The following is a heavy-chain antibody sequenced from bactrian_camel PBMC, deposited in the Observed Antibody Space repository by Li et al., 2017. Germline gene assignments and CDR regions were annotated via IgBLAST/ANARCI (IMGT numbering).Heavy chain of an antibody. Sequence: HVQLVESGGDLVRPGGSLRLSCEFSGFTSSRAYMSWVRQAPGKGLEWVSSIYTDGSGPYYAEFVKGRLTKSSDNAKNTVYLQMNSLKSEDTALYYCAARTDSDCGIWHLATAGYFRYWGQGTQVTVS. CDR3: AARTDSDCGIWHLATAGYFRY. D-gene: IGHD2*01. V-gene: IGHV3S6*01. CDR1: GFTSSRAY. J-gene: IGHJ4*01. CDR2: IYTDGSGP.